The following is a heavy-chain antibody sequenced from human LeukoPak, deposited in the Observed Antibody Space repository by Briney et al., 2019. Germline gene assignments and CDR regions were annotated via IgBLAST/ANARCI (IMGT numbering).Heavy chain of an antibody. CDR3: ARDGSYPLDY. V-gene: IGHV3-48*01. D-gene: IGHD1-26*01. Sequence: GGSLRLSCAASGFTFANYNFNWVRQAPGKGLEWVSYISSTSSTIYYADSMKGRFTISRDNAKNSLYLQMNSLRAEDTAVYYCARDGSYPLDYWGQGTLVTVSS. J-gene: IGHJ4*02. CDR1: GFTFANYN. CDR2: ISSTSSTI.